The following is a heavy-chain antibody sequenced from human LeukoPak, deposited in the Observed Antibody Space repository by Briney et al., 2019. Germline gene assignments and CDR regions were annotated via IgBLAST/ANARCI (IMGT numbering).Heavy chain of an antibody. D-gene: IGHD2-21*02. J-gene: IGHJ6*03. CDR1: GFTFSSYG. CDR2: IWYDGSNK. Sequence: PGGSLRLSCAASGFTFSSYGMHWVRQAPGKGLEWVAVIWYDGSNKYYADSVKGRFTISRDNSKNTLYLQMNSLRAEDTAVYYCAKANCGGDCCYYYYYYMDVWGKGTTVTVSS. V-gene: IGHV3-33*06. CDR3: AKANCGGDCCYYYYYYMDV.